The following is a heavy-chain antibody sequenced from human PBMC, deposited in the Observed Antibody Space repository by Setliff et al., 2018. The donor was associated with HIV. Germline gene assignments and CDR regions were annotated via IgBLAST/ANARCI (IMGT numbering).Heavy chain of an antibody. D-gene: IGHD1-26*01. V-gene: IGHV3-53*04. Sequence: PGGSLRLSCAASGFTVSSNYITWVRQAPGKGLEWVSVIYSGGTTLYRESVKGRFIISRHNSKNTLYLQMNSLRPEDSAVYYCARGRYTGSPPPFDSWGQGTLVTVSS. CDR2: IYSGGTT. J-gene: IGHJ4*02. CDR1: GFTVSSNY. CDR3: ARGRYTGSPPPFDS.